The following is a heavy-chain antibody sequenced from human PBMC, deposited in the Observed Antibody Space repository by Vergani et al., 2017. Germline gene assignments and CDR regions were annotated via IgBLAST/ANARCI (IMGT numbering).Heavy chain of an antibody. Sequence: EVQLLESGGDLVQPGGSLRLSCAASGFSFTTYAMSWVRQAPGKGLEWVSTINTNGDYTRYGDSVKGRFTISRDNSKSTLYLQMNSLRAEDTAIYYCAKDPLYDILTGYQEYYFDYWGQGTLVTVSS. CDR1: GFSFTTYA. J-gene: IGHJ4*02. V-gene: IGHV3-23*01. CDR2: INTNGDYT. CDR3: AKDPLYDILTGYQEYYFDY. D-gene: IGHD3-9*01.